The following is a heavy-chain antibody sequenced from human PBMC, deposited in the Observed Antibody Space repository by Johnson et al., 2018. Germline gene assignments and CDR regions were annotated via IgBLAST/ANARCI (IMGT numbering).Heavy chain of an antibody. CDR2: INPSGGST. CDR3: ARSATEGAFDI. Sequence: VQLVESGAEVKKHGASVKVSCKASGYTFTSYYMHWVRQAPGQGLEWMGIINPSGGSTSYAQKFQGRVTMTRDTSTSTVYMELSSLRPEDTAVYYCARSATEGAFDIWGQGTMVTVSS. J-gene: IGHJ3*02. CDR1: GYTFTSYY. D-gene: IGHD5-24*01. V-gene: IGHV1-46*01.